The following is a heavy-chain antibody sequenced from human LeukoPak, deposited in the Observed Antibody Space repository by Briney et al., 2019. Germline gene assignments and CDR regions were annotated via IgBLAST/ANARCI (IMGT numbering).Heavy chain of an antibody. CDR3: AIDQWLDNYYYYMDV. D-gene: IGHD6-19*01. Sequence: SSETLSLTCTVSGGSISSYYWSWIRQPPGKGLEWIGYIYYSGSTNYNPSLKSRVTISVDTSKNQFSLKLSSVTAADTAVYYCAIDQWLDNYYYYMDVWGKGTTVTISS. CDR2: IYYSGST. CDR1: GGSISSYY. J-gene: IGHJ6*03. V-gene: IGHV4-59*01.